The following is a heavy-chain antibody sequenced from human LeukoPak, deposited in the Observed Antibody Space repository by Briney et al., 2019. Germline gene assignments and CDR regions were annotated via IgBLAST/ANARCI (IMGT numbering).Heavy chain of an antibody. D-gene: IGHD3-9*01. J-gene: IGHJ5*02. CDR3: ARDRRYFDWLLGNWFDP. CDR1: GYTFTGYY. CDR2: INPNSGGT. Sequence: ASVKVSCKASGYTFTGYYMHWVRQAPGQGLEWMGWINPNSGGTNYAQKFQGRVTMTRDTSISTAYMELSRLRSDDTAVYYCARDRRYFDWLLGNWFDPWGQGTLVTVSS. V-gene: IGHV1-2*02.